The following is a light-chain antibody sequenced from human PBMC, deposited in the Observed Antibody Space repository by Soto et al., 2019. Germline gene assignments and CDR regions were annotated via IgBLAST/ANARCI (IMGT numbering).Light chain of an antibody. J-gene: IGKJ1*01. CDR3: QQYETFPRT. CDR2: DAS. CDR1: QSVSSN. V-gene: IGKV3D-15*01. Sequence: EMEMTQSPATLSVSPGKRSTLSCRASQSVSSNLAWYQKKHGKAPRLLIYDASNRATGIPERLSGSGYGTDLTITISRLEHEDFVVYYCQQYETFPRTFGHGTKVDIK.